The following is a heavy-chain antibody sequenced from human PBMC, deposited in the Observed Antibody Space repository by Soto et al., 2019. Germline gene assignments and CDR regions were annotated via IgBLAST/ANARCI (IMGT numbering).Heavy chain of an antibody. Sequence: QVQLVESGGGVVQPGRSLRLSCSASGFTFSSYAMHWVRQAPGKGLEWVAVVSYDGSNKYYADSVKGRFTISRDNSKNTLYLQMNSLRAEDTAVYYCARADTVVTTPYYFDYWAQGALVTVSS. J-gene: IGHJ4*02. D-gene: IGHD2-21*02. CDR3: ARADTVVTTPYYFDY. V-gene: IGHV3-30-3*01. CDR1: GFTFSSYA. CDR2: VSYDGSNK.